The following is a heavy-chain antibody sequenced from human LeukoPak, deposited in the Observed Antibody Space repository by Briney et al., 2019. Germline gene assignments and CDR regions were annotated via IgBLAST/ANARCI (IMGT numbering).Heavy chain of an antibody. V-gene: IGHV4-34*01. D-gene: IGHD2-2*01. J-gene: IGHJ3*02. CDR1: GGSFSGYY. CDR3: ARSYCSSTSCYDAFDI. Sequence: SETLSLTCAVYGGSFSGYYWSWIRQPPGKGLEWIGEINHSGSTYYNPSLKSRVTISVDRSKNQFSLKLSSVTAADTAVYYCARSYCSSTSCYDAFDIWGQGTMVTVSS. CDR2: INHSGST.